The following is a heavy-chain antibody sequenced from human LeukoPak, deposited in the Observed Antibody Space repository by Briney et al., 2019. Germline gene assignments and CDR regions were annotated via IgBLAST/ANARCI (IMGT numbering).Heavy chain of an antibody. D-gene: IGHD4-17*01. V-gene: IGHV4-30-2*01. CDR1: GGSISSGGYS. J-gene: IGHJ4*02. CDR2: IYHSGST. Sequence: PSETLSLTCAVSGGSISSGGYSWSWIRQPPGKGLEWIGYIYHSGSTYYNPSLKSRVTISVDRSKNQFSLKLSSVTAADTAVYYCARGKARDYGDPFDYWGQGTLVIVSS. CDR3: ARGKARDYGDPFDY.